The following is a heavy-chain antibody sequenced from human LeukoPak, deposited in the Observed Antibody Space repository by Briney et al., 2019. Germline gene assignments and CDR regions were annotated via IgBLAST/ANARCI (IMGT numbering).Heavy chain of an antibody. Sequence: GGSLRLSCTASGFTFSSYAMSWVRQAPGKGLEWVSSVSASGGSTYHADSVKGRFTISRDNSKNTLHLQMDLLRADDTALYYCAKGALAAAGSGFDYWGQGTLVTVSS. V-gene: IGHV3-23*01. D-gene: IGHD6-13*01. J-gene: IGHJ4*02. CDR2: VSASGGST. CDR1: GFTFSSYA. CDR3: AKGALAAAGSGFDY.